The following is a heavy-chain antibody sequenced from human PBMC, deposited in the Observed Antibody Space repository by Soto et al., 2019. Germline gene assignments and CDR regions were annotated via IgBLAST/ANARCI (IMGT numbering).Heavy chain of an antibody. V-gene: IGHV4-59*01. CDR3: ARWTYCGGDCYWLDF. CDR2: IYYSGSA. CDR1: GGSIIGFY. Sequence: LSETLSLTCTISGGSIIGFYWGWIRQPPGKGLEWIGNIYYSGSANYDPSLRSRVTISLNTSKNQFSLNLNSVTAADTAIYYCARWTYCGGDCYWLDFWGQGTLVTVS. J-gene: IGHJ4*02. D-gene: IGHD2-21*02.